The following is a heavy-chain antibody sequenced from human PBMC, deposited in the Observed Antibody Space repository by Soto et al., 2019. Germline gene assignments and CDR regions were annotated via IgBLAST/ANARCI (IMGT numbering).Heavy chain of an antibody. Sequence: QLQLQESGPGLVKPSETLSLTCTVSGGSISSSSYYWGWIRQPPGKGLEWIGSIYYSGSTYYNPSLKSRVTISVDTSKNQFSLKLSSVTAADTAVYYCARVSRYSSGWLFDYWGQGTLVTVSS. D-gene: IGHD6-19*01. CDR2: IYYSGST. V-gene: IGHV4-39*01. CDR3: ARVSRYSSGWLFDY. J-gene: IGHJ4*02. CDR1: GGSISSSSYY.